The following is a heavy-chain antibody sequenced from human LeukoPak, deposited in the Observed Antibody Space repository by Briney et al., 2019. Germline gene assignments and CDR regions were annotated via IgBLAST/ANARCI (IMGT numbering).Heavy chain of an antibody. Sequence: PGGSLRLSCAASGFTFSNYWMHWIRQPPGKGLEWIGSIYDSGSTYYSPSLKSRVTISVDTSKNQFSLKLNSVTAADTAVYYCTRQVLHTAMDYWGQGTLVTVSS. D-gene: IGHD5-18*01. CDR3: TRQVLHTAMDY. V-gene: IGHV4-39*01. J-gene: IGHJ4*02. CDR1: GFTFSNYW. CDR2: IYDSGST.